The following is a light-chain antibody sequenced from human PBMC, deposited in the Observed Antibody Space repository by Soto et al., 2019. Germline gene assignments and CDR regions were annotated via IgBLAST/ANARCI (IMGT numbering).Light chain of an antibody. CDR2: DAS. Sequence: EIVLTQSPATLSLSPGERATLSCWASQSVSSYLAWYQHKPGQAPRLLIYDASNRATGIPARFSGSGSGTDFTLTISSLEPEDFAVYYCQQYNNWSITFGQGTRLEIK. CDR1: QSVSSY. J-gene: IGKJ5*01. V-gene: IGKV3-11*01. CDR3: QQYNNWSIT.